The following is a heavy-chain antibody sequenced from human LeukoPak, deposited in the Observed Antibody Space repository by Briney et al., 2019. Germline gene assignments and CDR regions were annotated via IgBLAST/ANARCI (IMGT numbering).Heavy chain of an antibody. CDR3: ARLSTFYYYAMTS. J-gene: IGHJ6*02. V-gene: IGHV4-39*01. CDR2: FLYSGGT. CDR1: GGSISTTSYH. Sequence: SETLSLTCTVSGGSISTTSYHWGWIRQPPGKGLEWIGSFLYSGGTYYNPSLKSRVTISADTSKNQFSLNLYSVTAADTAVYYCARLSTFYYYAMTSGAKGPRSPSP.